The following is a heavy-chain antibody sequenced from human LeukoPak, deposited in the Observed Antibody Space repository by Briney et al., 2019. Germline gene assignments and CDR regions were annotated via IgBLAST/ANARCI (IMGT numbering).Heavy chain of an antibody. CDR3: AITREYAFDI. D-gene: IGHD7-27*01. CDR1: GFTFSNYA. CDR2: ITGSGGNT. J-gene: IGHJ3*02. Sequence: GGSLRLSCAASGFTFSNYAMSWVRQAPGKGLEWVSAITGSGGNTYYADSVKGRFTISRDNSKNTVFLQMNSLRAEDTAMYYCAITREYAFDIWGQGTVVTVSS. V-gene: IGHV3-23*01.